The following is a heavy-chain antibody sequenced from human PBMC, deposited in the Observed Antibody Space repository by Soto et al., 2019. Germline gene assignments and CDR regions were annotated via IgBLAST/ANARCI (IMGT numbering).Heavy chain of an antibody. CDR3: ARGAGIMVRGALDY. V-gene: IGHV4-59*01. J-gene: IGHJ4*02. D-gene: IGHD3-10*01. CDR2: IYYSGST. Sequence: SETLSLTCTVSGGSISSYYWSWIRQPPGKGLEWIGYIYYSGSTNYNPSLKSRVTISVDTSKNQFSLKLSSVTAADTAVYYWARGAGIMVRGALDYWGQGTLVTVSS. CDR1: GGSISSYY.